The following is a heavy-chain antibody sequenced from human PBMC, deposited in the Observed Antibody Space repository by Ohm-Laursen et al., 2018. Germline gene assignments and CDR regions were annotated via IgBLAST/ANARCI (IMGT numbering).Heavy chain of an antibody. V-gene: IGHV3-30*18. J-gene: IGHJ4*02. Sequence: SLRLSCTASGFTFSSYGMHWVRQAPGKGLEWVAVISYDGGNKYYADSVKGRFTISRDNSKNTLYLQMNSLRAEDTAVYYCAKGLAMVRGVNSYFDYWGQGTLVTVSS. CDR3: AKGLAMVRGVNSYFDY. CDR2: ISYDGGNK. CDR1: GFTFSSYG. D-gene: IGHD3-10*01.